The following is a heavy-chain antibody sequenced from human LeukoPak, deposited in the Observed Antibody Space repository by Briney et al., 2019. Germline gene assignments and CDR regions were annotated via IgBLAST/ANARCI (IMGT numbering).Heavy chain of an antibody. J-gene: IGHJ4*02. Sequence: SETLSLTCTVYGGSISSYYWSWIRQPPGKGLEWIGYIYYSGSTNYNPSLKSRVTISVDTSKNQFSLKLSSVTAADTAVYYCATTIAVADNFDYWGQGTLVTVSS. CDR3: ATTIAVADNFDY. CDR1: GGSISSYY. V-gene: IGHV4-59*01. CDR2: IYYSGST. D-gene: IGHD6-19*01.